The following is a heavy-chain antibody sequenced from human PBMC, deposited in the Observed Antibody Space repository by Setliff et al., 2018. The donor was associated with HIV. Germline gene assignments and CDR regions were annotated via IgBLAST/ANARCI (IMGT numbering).Heavy chain of an antibody. Sequence: GGSLRLSCAASGFTFSSYSMNWVRQAPGRGLEWVSSITSSGSYIYYADSVKGRFTISRDNAKSSLYLQMNSLRAEDTAVYYCARVKPHLRRSGTNWIVDYRGQGTLVTVSS. CDR3: ARVKPHLRRSGTNWIVDY. D-gene: IGHD1-1*01. CDR2: ITSSGSYI. J-gene: IGHJ4*02. V-gene: IGHV3-21*01. CDR1: GFTFSSYS.